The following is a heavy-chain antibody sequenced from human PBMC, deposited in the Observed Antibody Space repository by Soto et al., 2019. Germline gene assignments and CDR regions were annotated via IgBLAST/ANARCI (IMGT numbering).Heavy chain of an antibody. V-gene: IGHV1-46*01. CDR2: INPSGGST. D-gene: IGHD1-26*01. Sequence: ASVKVSCKASGYTFTSYYMHWVRQAPGQGLEWMGIINPSGGSTSYAQKFQGRVTMTRDTSTSTAYMELTSLRSEDTAVYYCARFWPEHWFDPWGQGTLVTVSS. J-gene: IGHJ5*02. CDR1: GYTFTSYY. CDR3: ARFWPEHWFDP.